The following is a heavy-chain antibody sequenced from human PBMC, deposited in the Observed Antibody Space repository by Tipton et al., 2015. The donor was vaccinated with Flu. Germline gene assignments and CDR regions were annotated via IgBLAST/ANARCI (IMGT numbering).Heavy chain of an antibody. CDR1: GFTFSNYW. CDR2: INQDGTKK. D-gene: IGHD3-16*01. V-gene: IGHV3-7*01. CDR3: ARLGLPDK. J-gene: IGHJ4*02. Sequence: SLRLSCAASGFTFSNYWMSWVRQAPGKGLEWLANINQDGTKKYFVDSVKGRFTISRDNAKNSLFLQMTSLGADDAAVYFCARLGLPDKWGQGTLVTVSS.